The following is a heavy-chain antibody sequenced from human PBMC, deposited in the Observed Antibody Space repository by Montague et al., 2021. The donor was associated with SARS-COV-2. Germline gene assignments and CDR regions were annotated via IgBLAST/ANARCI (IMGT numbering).Heavy chain of an antibody. V-gene: IGHV4-59*01. J-gene: IGHJ2*01. CDR2: IGWN. CDR3: ARTIVVVSAASRYFDL. Sequence: IGWNKYNPSLKSRVTISVDTSKTQFSLKLNSVTAADTAVYYCARTIVVVSAASRYFDLWGRGTLVTVYS. D-gene: IGHD2-2*01.